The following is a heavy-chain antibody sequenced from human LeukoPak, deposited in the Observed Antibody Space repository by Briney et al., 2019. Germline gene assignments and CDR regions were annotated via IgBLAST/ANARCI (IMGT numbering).Heavy chain of an antibody. V-gene: IGHV4-59*12. CDR1: GGSINNYW. J-gene: IGHJ4*02. CDR2: RHSSGAT. Sequence: SETLSLTCTVSGGSINNYWWAWIRQSPGKGLQWIGYRHSSGATSYNLSLESRVTISIDTSRSQFSLKLNSVTAADTAVYDCARDSRGAGPDFDYWGQGTLVTVSS. D-gene: IGHD6-19*01. CDR3: ARDSRGAGPDFDY.